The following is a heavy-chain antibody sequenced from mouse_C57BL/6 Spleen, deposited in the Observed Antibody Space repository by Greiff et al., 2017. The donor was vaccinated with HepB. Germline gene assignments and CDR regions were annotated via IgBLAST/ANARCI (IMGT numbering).Heavy chain of an antibody. CDR2: IYPGDGDT. CDR3: ASCYYYGSTHYYAMDY. D-gene: IGHD1-1*01. CDR1: GYAFSSSW. V-gene: IGHV1-82*01. J-gene: IGHJ4*01. Sequence: QVQLQQSGPELVKPGASVKISCKASGYAFSSSWMNWVKQRPGKGLEWIGRIYPGDGDTNYNGKFKGKATLTADKSSSTAYMQLSSLTSEDSAVYFCASCYYYGSTHYYAMDYWGQGTSVTVSS.